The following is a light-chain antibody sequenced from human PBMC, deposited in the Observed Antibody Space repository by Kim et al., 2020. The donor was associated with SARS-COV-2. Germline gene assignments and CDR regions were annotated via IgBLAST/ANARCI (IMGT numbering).Light chain of an antibody. CDR1: QSVLYSSSNKNF. Sequence: DIVMTQSPDSLAVSLGERATINCKTSQSVLYSSSNKNFLAWYQQKPGQPPKLLFYWASTRQSGVFDRFSGSGSGTDFTLTISSLQAEDVAVSYCQQYYSTPWTFGQGTKVDIK. V-gene: IGKV4-1*01. J-gene: IGKJ1*01. CDR3: QQYYSTPWT. CDR2: WAS.